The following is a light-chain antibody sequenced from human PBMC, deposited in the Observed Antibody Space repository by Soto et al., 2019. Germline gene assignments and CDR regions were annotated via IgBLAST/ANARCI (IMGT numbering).Light chain of an antibody. J-gene: IGKJ5*01. CDR3: QQRSNGPPIT. V-gene: IGKV3-15*01. CDR2: GAS. Sequence: IVRKQSLATLSGSPGARATLSCSSSQSVSSNLAWYQQKPGQAPRLLIYGASTRATGIPARFSGSGSGTEFTLTISSLQSEDFAVYYCQQRSNGPPITFGQGTRLEI. CDR1: QSVSSN.